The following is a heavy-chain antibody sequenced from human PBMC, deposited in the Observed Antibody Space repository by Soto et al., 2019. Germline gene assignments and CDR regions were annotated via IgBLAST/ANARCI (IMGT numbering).Heavy chain of an antibody. V-gene: IGHV3-49*03. CDR1: GFSFGEYV. J-gene: IGHJ4*02. D-gene: IGHD1-26*01. CDR2: IKSKDYGGKT. CDR3: TRNQWELGPFDY. Sequence: GGSLRLSCTASGFSFGEYVMSWFRQAPGKGLEWVGFIKSKDYGGKTQYAAPVKGRFTISRDDSKSIAYLQMGSLKTEDTAVYYCTRNQWELGPFDYWGQGSLVTVSS.